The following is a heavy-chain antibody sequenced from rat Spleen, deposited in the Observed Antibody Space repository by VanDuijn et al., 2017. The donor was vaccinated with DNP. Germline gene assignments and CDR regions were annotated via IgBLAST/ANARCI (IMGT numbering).Heavy chain of an antibody. D-gene: IGHD1-7*01. CDR3: ARWTRYFDY. J-gene: IGHJ2*01. V-gene: IGHV3-1*01. CDR2: ISYSGRT. CDR1: GYSITSNY. Sequence: EVQLQESGPGLVKPSQSLSLTCSVTGYSITSNYWGWIRKFPGNKMEYIRHISYSGRTDYNPSLKSRISITRDTSRNHFFLHLISVTTEDTATYYCARWTRYFDYWGQGVMVTVSS.